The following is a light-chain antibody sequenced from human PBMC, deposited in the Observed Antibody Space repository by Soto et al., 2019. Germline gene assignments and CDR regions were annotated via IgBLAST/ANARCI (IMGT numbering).Light chain of an antibody. CDR2: EVS. V-gene: IGLV2-8*01. CDR3: SSYSGTNYHYV. CDR1: SSDVGGYNY. J-gene: IGLJ1*01. Sequence: QSVLTQPPSASGSFGQSVTISCTGTSSDVGGYNYVSWYQQHPGKAPKLMIYEVSGRPSGVPDRFSGSKSGNTASLTVSGLQADDEADYYCSSYSGTNYHYVFGTGTKVTDL.